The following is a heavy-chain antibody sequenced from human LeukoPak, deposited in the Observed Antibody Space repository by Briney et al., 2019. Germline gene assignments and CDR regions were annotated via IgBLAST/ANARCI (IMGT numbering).Heavy chain of an antibody. CDR2: INPNSGGT. D-gene: IGHD3-3*01. CDR3: ARAPVTIFGVVIRYYFDY. V-gene: IGHV1-2*02. J-gene: IGHJ4*02. CDR1: GYSFTGYY. Sequence: ASVKVSCKASGYSFTGYYMHWVRQAPGQGLEWMGWINPNSGGTNYAQKFQGRVTMTRDTSISTAYMELSRLRSDDTAVYYCARAPVTIFGVVIRYYFDYWGQGTLVTVSS.